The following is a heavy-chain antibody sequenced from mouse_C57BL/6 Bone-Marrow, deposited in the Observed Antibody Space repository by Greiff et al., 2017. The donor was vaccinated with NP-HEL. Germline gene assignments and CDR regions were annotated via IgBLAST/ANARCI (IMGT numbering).Heavy chain of an antibody. CDR2: INYDGSST. V-gene: IGHV5-16*01. D-gene: IGHD2-2*01. CDR1: GFTFSDYY. CDR3: ARDGYYFDY. Sequence: EVKVVESEGGLVQPGRSMKLSCTASGFTFSDYYMAWVRQVPEKGLEWVANINYDGSSTYYLDSLKSRFIISRDNAKNILYLQMSSLKSEDTATYYCARDGYYFDYWGQGTTLTVSS. J-gene: IGHJ2*01.